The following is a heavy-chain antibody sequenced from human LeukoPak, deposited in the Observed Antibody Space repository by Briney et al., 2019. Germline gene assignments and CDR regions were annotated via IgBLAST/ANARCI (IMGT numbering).Heavy chain of an antibody. D-gene: IGHD2-2*01. CDR2: ISSSGSTI. CDR3: ARAPLDCSSTSCLYYFDY. J-gene: IGHJ4*02. Sequence: GGSLRLSCAASGFTFSDYYMSWIRQAPGKGLEWVSYISSSGSTIYYADSVKGRFTISRDNAKNSLYLQMNSLRAEDTAVYYCARAPLDCSSTSCLYYFDYWGQGTLVTVSS. CDR1: GFTFSDYY. V-gene: IGHV3-11*04.